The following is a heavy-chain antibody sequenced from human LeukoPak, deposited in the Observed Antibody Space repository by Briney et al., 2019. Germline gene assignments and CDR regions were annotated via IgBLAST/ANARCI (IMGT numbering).Heavy chain of an antibody. V-gene: IGHV4-4*07. CDR2: IYTRGST. CDR1: GGSISSYD. D-gene: IGHD5-24*01. CDR3: ARWRDGYNQGWFDP. Sequence: SETLSLTCTVSGGSISSYDWSWFRQPAGKRLEWIGRIYTRGSTNYNPSLKSRVIMSVDTSKNQFSLKLSSVTAADTAVYYCARWRDGYNQGWFDPWGQGTLVTVSS. J-gene: IGHJ5*02.